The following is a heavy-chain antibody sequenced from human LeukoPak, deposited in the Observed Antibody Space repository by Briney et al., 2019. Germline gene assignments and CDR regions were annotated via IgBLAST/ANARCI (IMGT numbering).Heavy chain of an antibody. J-gene: IGHJ4*02. CDR3: ARWGIAARIDY. D-gene: IGHD6-6*01. V-gene: IGHV4-30-2*01. Sequence: SETLSLTCAVSGGSISSGGYSWSWIRQPPGKGLEWIGYIYHSGSTYYNPSLKSRVTISVDRSKNQFSLKLSSVTAADTAVYYCARWGIAARIDYWGQGTLVTVSS. CDR1: GGSISSGGYS. CDR2: IYHSGST.